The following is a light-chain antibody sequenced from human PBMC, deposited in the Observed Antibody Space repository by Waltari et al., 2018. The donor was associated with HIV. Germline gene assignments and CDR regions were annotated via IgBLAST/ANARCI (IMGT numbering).Light chain of an antibody. V-gene: IGLV2-14*01. Sequence: QSALTQPASVSGSPGQSITISCTGTTSDVGAYKYVSWYQQHPGKAPKLMIYEVSNRPSGVSNRCSGSKSGNTASLTISGLQAEDEADYFCSSYTSSSTLVFGSGTKVTVL. CDR3: SSYTSSSTLV. CDR1: TSDVGAYKY. J-gene: IGLJ1*01. CDR2: EVS.